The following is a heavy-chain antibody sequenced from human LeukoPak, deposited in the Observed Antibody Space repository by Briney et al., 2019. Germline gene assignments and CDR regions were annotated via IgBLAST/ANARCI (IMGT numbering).Heavy chain of an antibody. V-gene: IGHV3-21*01. CDR1: GFTFSSYS. CDR2: ISSSSSYI. J-gene: IGHJ4*02. D-gene: IGHD1-26*01. CDR3: ARNNSGSYFDY. Sequence: GGSLRLSCAASGFTFSSYSMNWVRQAPGKGLEWVSSISSSSSYIYYADSVKGRFTISRDNAKNSLYLQMNSLRAEDTAVYYCARNNSGSYFDYWGQGTLVTVSS.